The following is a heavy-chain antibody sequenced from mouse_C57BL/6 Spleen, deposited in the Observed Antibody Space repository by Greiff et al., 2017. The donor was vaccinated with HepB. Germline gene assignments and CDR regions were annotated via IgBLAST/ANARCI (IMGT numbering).Heavy chain of an antibody. CDR3: VRAENSAMDY. Sequence: EVKVVESGGGLVQPKGSLKLSCAASGFSFNTYAMNWVRQAPGKGLEWVARIRSKSNNYATYYADSVKDRFTISRDDSESMLYLQMNNLKTEDTAMYYCVRAENSAMDYWGQGTSVTVSS. CDR2: IRSKSNNYAT. V-gene: IGHV10-1*01. J-gene: IGHJ4*01. CDR1: GFSFNTYA.